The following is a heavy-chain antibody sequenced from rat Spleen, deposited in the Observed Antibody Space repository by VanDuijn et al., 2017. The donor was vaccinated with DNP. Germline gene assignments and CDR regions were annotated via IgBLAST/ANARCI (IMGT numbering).Heavy chain of an antibody. J-gene: IGHJ4*01. CDR3: ARSKLPGYVMDA. Sequence: EVLLVESDGGLVQPGRSLKLSCAVSGFTFSDYYMAWVRQAPTKGLEWVATISYDGSSIYFRDSVKGRFTISRDNAKSTLYLQMDSLRSEDTATYYCARSKLPGYVMDAWGQGASVTVSS. CDR2: ISYDGSSI. V-gene: IGHV5-29*01. D-gene: IGHD1-4*01. CDR1: GFTFSDYY.